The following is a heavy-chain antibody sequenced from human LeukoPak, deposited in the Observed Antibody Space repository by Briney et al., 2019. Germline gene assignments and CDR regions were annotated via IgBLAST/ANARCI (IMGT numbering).Heavy chain of an antibody. D-gene: IGHD2-8*02. V-gene: IGHV4-4*07. CDR3: ARSTRRHCTGGVCYIDPFDY. J-gene: IGHJ4*02. CDR2: IYTSGGT. CDR1: GGSISSYY. Sequence: SETLSLTCTVSGGSISSYYWSWIRQPAGKGLEWIGRIYTSGGTNYNPSLKSRVTMSVDTSKNQFSLKLSSVTAADTAVYYCARSTRRHCTGGVCYIDPFDYWGQGTLVTVSS.